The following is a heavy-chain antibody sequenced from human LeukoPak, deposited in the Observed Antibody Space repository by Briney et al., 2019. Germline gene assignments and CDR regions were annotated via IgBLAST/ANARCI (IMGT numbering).Heavy chain of an antibody. D-gene: IGHD1-26*01. CDR2: INPNSGGT. Sequence: ASVKVSCKASGYTFTGYYMHWVRQAPGQGLEWMGWINPNSGGTNYAQQFQGRVTMTRDTSISTAYMELSRPTSDDTAVYYCAREISRSYYYWGQGPLVTVSS. CDR3: AREISRSYYY. V-gene: IGHV1-2*02. CDR1: GYTFTGYY. J-gene: IGHJ4*02.